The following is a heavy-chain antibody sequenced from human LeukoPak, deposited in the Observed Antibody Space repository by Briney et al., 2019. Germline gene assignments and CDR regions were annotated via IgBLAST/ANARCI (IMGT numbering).Heavy chain of an antibody. D-gene: IGHD3-16*01. J-gene: IGHJ6*02. CDR1: GGSFSGYY. CDR3: ASLGGVYLRPYGMDV. CDR2: INHSGST. V-gene: IGHV4-34*01. Sequence: SETLSLTCAVYGGSFSGYYWSWIRQPPGKGLEWIGEINHSGSTNYNPPLKSRVTISVDTSKNQFSLKLSSVTAADTAVYYCASLGGVYLRPYGMDVWGQGTTVTVSS.